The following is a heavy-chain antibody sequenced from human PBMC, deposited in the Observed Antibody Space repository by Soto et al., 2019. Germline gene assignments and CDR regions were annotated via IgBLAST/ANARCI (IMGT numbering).Heavy chain of an antibody. J-gene: IGHJ6*02. CDR2: ISGSGGST. Sequence: AVGPLRLRCTASGVNIISHAISWVSKAQGKGLEWVSAISGSGGSTYYADSVKGRFTISRDNSKNTLYLQMNSLRAEDTAVYYCAKDQHSSWPYYYCYGMDVWGQGTTVTVSS. CDR1: GVNIISHA. V-gene: IGHV3-23*01. D-gene: IGHD6-13*01. CDR3: AKDQHSSWPYYYCYGMDV.